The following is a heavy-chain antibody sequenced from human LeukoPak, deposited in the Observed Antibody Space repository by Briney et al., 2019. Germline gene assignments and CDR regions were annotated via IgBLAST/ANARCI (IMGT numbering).Heavy chain of an antibody. V-gene: IGHV4-34*01. Sequence: SETLSLTCTIYGGSFSGYYWSWIRQPPGKGLEWIGEINHSGSTNYNPSLKSRVTISLDTSKNHFSLKLSSVTAADTAVYYCATDLSAVTNYWGQGTLVTVSS. J-gene: IGHJ4*02. CDR1: GGSFSGYY. CDR3: ATDLSAVTNY. D-gene: IGHD4-17*01. CDR2: INHSGST.